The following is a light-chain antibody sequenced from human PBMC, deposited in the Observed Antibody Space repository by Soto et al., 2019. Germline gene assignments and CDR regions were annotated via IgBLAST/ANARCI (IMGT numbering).Light chain of an antibody. J-gene: IGKJ1*01. CDR2: VTS. Sequence: EIVLTQSPGTLSLSPGERATLSCRASQSISSGYLAWYQQRPGQAPRPLIYVTSTRATGVPDRFSASGSGTEFTLAISRLEPEDFAVYYCQFGDSLPTWTFGQGTTVDI. CDR1: QSISSGY. CDR3: QFGDSLPTWT. V-gene: IGKV3-20*01.